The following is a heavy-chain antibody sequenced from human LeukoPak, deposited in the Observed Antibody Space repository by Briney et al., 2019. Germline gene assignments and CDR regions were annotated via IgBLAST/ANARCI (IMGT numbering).Heavy chain of an antibody. CDR3: ARIVDTAIETPTYYYGMDV. D-gene: IGHD5-18*01. Sequence: ASVKVSCKASGYTFTGYYMHWVRQAPGQGLEWMGWINPNSGGTNYAQKFQGRVTMTRDTSISTAYMELSRLRSDDTAGYYCARIVDTAIETPTYYYGMDVWGKGTTVTVSS. CDR2: INPNSGGT. V-gene: IGHV1-2*02. CDR1: GYTFTGYY. J-gene: IGHJ6*04.